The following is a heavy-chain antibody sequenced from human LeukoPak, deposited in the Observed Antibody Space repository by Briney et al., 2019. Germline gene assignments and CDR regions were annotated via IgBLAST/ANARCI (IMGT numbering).Heavy chain of an antibody. CDR2: MNPNSGNT. J-gene: IGHJ5*02. V-gene: IGHV1-8*01. D-gene: IGHD6-13*01. Sequence: GASVKVSCKASGYTFTSYDINWVRQATGQGLEWMGWMNPNSGNTGYAQKFQGRVTMTRNTSISTAYMELSSLRSEDTAVYYCARGEGYIAAAGNWFDPWGQGTLVTVSS. CDR3: ARGEGYIAAAGNWFDP. CDR1: GYTFTSYD.